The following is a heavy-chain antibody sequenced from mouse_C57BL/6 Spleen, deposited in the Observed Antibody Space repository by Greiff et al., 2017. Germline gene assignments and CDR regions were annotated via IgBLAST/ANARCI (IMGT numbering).Heavy chain of an antibody. Sequence: VQLKQSVAELVRPGASVKLSCTASGFTITNTYMHWVKQRPEQGLEWIGRIDPANGNTTYAPKFPGKATITAATSSNTASLQLSSLTYEDTAIDYCARSHVDSAWFAYWGQGTLVTVSA. V-gene: IGHV14-3*01. J-gene: IGHJ3*01. CDR2: IDPANGNT. CDR1: GFTITNTY. CDR3: ARSHVDSAWFAY.